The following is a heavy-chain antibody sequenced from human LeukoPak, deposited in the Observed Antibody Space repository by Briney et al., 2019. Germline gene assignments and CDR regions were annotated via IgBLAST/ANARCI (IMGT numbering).Heavy chain of an antibody. J-gene: IGHJ4*02. CDR1: GGTFSSYA. CDR2: IIPIFGAA. CDR3: ASSNLAYCGGDCYPAFDY. D-gene: IGHD2-21*02. Sequence: GSSVKVSCKASGGTFSSYAISWVRQAPGQGLEWVGRIIPIFGAANYAQKFQGRVTITTDESTSTAYMELSSLRSEDTAVYYCASSNLAYCGGDCYPAFDYWGQGTLVTVSS. V-gene: IGHV1-69*05.